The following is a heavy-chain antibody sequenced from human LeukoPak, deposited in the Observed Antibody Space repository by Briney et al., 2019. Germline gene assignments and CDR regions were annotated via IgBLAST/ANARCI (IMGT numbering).Heavy chain of an antibody. CDR3: ARSSPDCSGATCRDDAFDI. D-gene: IGHD6-25*01. J-gene: IGHJ3*02. CDR2: IYTSGST. CDR1: GGSISSGSYY. Sequence: SQTLSLTCTVSGGSISSGSYYWSWTRQPAGKGLEWIGRIYTSGSTNYNPSLKSRVTISVDTSKNQFSLKLSSVTAADTAVYYCARSSPDCSGATCRDDAFDIWGQGTMVTVSS. V-gene: IGHV4-61*02.